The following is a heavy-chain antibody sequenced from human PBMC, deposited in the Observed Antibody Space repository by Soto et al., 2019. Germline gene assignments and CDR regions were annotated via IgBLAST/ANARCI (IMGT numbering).Heavy chain of an antibody. V-gene: IGHV4-59*08. Sequence: PSETLSLTCTVSGGSISSYYWSWIRQPPGKGLEWIGYIYYSGSTNYNPSLKSRVTISVDTSKNQFSLKLSSVTAADTAVYYCARHGPRVPAAVAHWSPFDPRGQRTLVTVSA. D-gene: IGHD2-2*01. CDR2: IYYSGST. CDR1: GGSISSYY. J-gene: IGHJ5*02. CDR3: ARHGPRVPAAVAHWSPFDP.